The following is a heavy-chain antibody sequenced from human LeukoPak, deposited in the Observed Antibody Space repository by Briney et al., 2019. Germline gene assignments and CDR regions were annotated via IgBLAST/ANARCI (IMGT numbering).Heavy chain of an antibody. CDR2: IYSGGST. CDR3: ARGKGHYDDDAGFDI. V-gene: IGHV3-53*01. J-gene: IGHJ3*02. Sequence: GGSLRLSCAASGYTVSSNYMSWVRQAPGKGLKWVSVIYSGGSTYYADSVKGRFTISRDNSKNTLYLQMNSLRAEDTAVYYCARGKGHYDDDAGFDIWGQGTMVTVSS. CDR1: GYTVSSNY. D-gene: IGHD3-16*01.